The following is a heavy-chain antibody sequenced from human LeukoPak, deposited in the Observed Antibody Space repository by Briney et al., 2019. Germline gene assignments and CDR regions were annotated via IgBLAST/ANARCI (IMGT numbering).Heavy chain of an antibody. CDR3: AKKGEKTEWLRFSNWFDP. CDR2: ISGSGGST. CDR1: GFTFSSYA. D-gene: IGHD5-12*01. V-gene: IGHV3-23*01. Sequence: GGSLRLSCAASGFTFSSYAMSWVRQAPGKGLDWFSAISGSGGSTYYADSVKGRFTISRDNSKNTLYLQMNSLRAEDTAVYYCAKKGEKTEWLRFSNWFDPWGQGTLVTVSS. J-gene: IGHJ5*02.